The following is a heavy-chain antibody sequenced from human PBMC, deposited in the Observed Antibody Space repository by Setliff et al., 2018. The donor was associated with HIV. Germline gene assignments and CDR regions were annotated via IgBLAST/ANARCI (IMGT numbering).Heavy chain of an antibody. J-gene: IGHJ6*03. CDR1: GFNFNTDW. CDR3: ASLRGDYVGQYYYYMDI. D-gene: IGHD4-17*01. Sequence: GESLKISCQGSGFNFNTDWIVWVRQIPGKGLEWMGSIFPGDSDTRYSPSFEDRVTISVDKSISTAYLQWRSLKTSDTAFYYCASLRGDYVGQYYYYMDIWGKGTTVTVSS. V-gene: IGHV5-51*01. CDR2: IFPGDSDT.